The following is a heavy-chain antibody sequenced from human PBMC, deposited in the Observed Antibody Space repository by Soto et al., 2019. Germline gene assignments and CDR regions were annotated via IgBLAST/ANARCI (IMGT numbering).Heavy chain of an antibody. D-gene: IGHD6-19*01. J-gene: IGHJ4*02. CDR2: IYYSGST. V-gene: IGHV4-39*01. CDR1: GGSISSSSYY. CDR3: AKSHVSSGWHASDY. Sequence: SETLFLTCTVSGGSISSSSYYWGWIRQPPGKGLEWIGSIYYSGSTYYNPSLKSRVTISVDTSKNQFSLKLSSVTAADTAVYYCAKSHVSSGWHASDYWGQGTLVTVSS.